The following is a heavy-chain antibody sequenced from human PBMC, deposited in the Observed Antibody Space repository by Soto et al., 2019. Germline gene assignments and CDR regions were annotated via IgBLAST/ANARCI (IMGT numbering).Heavy chain of an antibody. CDR3: VRIIVVVPAAIWGIDYYYYYMDV. Sequence: ASVKVSCKASGYTFTSYDINWVRQATGQGLEWMGWMNPNSGNTGYAQKFQGRVTMTRNTSISTAYMELSSLRSEDTAVYYCVRIIVVVPAAIWGIDYYYYYMDVWGKGTTVTVSS. V-gene: IGHV1-8*01. CDR2: MNPNSGNT. CDR1: GYTFTSYD. J-gene: IGHJ6*03. D-gene: IGHD2-2*01.